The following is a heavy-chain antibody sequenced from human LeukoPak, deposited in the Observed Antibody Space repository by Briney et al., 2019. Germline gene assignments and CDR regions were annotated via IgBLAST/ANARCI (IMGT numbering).Heavy chain of an antibody. CDR3: ARDVIMGDDQGWFDP. CDR1: GYSLTELS. D-gene: IGHD3-16*01. Sequence: ASVEVSCKVSGYSLTELSMHWVRQAPGKGLEWVGGFSPGDGETIYAQRFQGRVTMTEATSTDTAYMELRSLTYEDTAMYYCARDVIMGDDQGWFDPWGQGTLVTVCS. CDR2: FSPGDGET. V-gene: IGHV1-24*01. J-gene: IGHJ5*02.